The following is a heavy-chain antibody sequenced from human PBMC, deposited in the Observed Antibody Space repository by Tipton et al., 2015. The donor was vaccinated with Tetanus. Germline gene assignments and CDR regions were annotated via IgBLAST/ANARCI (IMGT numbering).Heavy chain of an antibody. Sequence: TLSLTCTVSGGSISSYYWSWIRQPPGKGLEWIGYIYYSGSTNYNPSLKSRVTISVDTSKNQFSLKLSSVTAADTAVYYCARGLTYYYDSSGFLQNPDAFDIWGQGTKVTVSS. D-gene: IGHD3-22*01. CDR2: IYYSGST. CDR3: ARGLTYYYDSSGFLQNPDAFDI. J-gene: IGHJ3*02. V-gene: IGHV4-59*01. CDR1: GGSISSYY.